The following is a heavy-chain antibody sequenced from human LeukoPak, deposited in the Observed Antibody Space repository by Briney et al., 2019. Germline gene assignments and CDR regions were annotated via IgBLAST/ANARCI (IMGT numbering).Heavy chain of an antibody. V-gene: IGHV3-9*01. CDR3: AKVSGYYYGSGSRYYYYGMDV. Sequence: GGSLRLSCAASGFTFDDYAMHWVRQAPGKGLEGVSGNSWNSGSIGYADSVKGRFTISRDNAKNSLYLQMNSLRAEDTALYYCAKVSGYYYGSGSRYYYYGMDVWGQGTTVTVSS. CDR1: GFTFDDYA. D-gene: IGHD3-10*01. J-gene: IGHJ6*02. CDR2: NSWNSGSI.